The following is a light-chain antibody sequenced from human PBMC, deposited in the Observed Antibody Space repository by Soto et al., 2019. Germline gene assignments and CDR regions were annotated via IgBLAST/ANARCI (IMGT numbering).Light chain of an antibody. J-gene: IGKJ4*01. CDR3: QQYGSSPLT. CDR1: QSVSSSY. Sequence: EIVLRQSPGTLSLSPWERAALSCRASQSVSSSYLAWYQQKPGQAPRLLIYGASSRATGIPDRFSGSGSGTDFTLTISRLEPEDFAVYYCQQYGSSPLTFGGGTKVDTK. CDR2: GAS. V-gene: IGKV3-20*01.